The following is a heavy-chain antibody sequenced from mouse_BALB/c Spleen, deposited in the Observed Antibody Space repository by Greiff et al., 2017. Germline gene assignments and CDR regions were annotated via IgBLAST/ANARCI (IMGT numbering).Heavy chain of an antibody. J-gene: IGHJ4*01. CDR2: IWSGGST. D-gene: IGHD2-10*02. CDR3: ARKKYGNPYYYAMDY. V-gene: IGHV2-2*02. CDR1: GFSLTSYG. Sequence: QVQLKESGPGLVQPSQSLSITCTVSGFSLTSYGVHWVRQSPGKGLEWLGVIWSGGSTDYNAAFISRLSISKDNSKSQVFFKMNSLQANDTAIYYCARKKYGNPYYYAMDYWGQGTSVTVSS.